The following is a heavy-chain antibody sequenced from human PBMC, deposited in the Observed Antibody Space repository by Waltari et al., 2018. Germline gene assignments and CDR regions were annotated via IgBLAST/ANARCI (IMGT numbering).Heavy chain of an antibody. CDR1: GDSISSGFY. Sequence: QVQLQESGPGLVKSSETLSLTCGVSGDSISSGFYWVWIRRPPGKGPEWSGSVHHNGNTFYNPSLTSRVTMSVDKSRKHFSLSLSSVTAADTAVYYCARATCSHGGCSMYYFYYYMDVWGKGTTVTVSS. V-gene: IGHV4-38-2*01. J-gene: IGHJ6*03. D-gene: IGHD2-8*01. CDR3: ARATCSHGGCSMYYFYYYMDV. CDR2: VHHNGNT.